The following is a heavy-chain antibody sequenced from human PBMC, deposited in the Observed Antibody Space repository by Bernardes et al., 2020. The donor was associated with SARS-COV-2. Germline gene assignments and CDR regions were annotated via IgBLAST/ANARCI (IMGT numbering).Heavy chain of an antibody. Sequence: GGSLRLSCAASGFTFNSSAMSWVRQAPGKGLDWVSAIRGSGGGTYYADSVMGRFTISRDISKNTLYLQMNNLRAEDTAVYYCAKTLGGAGPFEYWGQGDLVTVSS. CDR1: GFTFNSSA. J-gene: IGHJ4*02. V-gene: IGHV3-23*01. CDR3: AKTLGGAGPFEY. CDR2: IRGSGGGT. D-gene: IGHD3-16*01.